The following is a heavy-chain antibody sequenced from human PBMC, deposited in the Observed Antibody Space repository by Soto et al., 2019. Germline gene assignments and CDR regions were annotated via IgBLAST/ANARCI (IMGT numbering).Heavy chain of an antibody. V-gene: IGHV5-51*01. CDR2: IYPGDSDT. CDR1: GYSFTSYW. Sequence: PGESLKVSXKGSGYSFTSYWIGWVRQMPGKGLEWMGIIYPGDSDTRYSPSFQGQVTISADKSISTAYLQWSSLKASDTAMYYCARMAVGYCSGGSCSSPFDYWGQGTLVTVSS. J-gene: IGHJ4*02. CDR3: ARMAVGYCSGGSCSSPFDY. D-gene: IGHD2-15*01.